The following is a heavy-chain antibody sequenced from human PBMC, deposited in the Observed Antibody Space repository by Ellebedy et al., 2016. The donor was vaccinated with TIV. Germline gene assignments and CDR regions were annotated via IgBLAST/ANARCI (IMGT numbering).Heavy chain of an antibody. CDR2: FDPEDGER. Sequence: ASVKVSCKVSGSTLTELSMHWVRQAPGKGLEWMGGFDPEDGERIYAQKFQGRVTMTEDTSTDTAYMELSSLRSEDTAIYYCARRYTSGWAPFHYWGQGTLVTVSS. D-gene: IGHD6-19*01. CDR3: ARRYTSGWAPFHY. CDR1: GSTLTELS. V-gene: IGHV1-24*01. J-gene: IGHJ4*02.